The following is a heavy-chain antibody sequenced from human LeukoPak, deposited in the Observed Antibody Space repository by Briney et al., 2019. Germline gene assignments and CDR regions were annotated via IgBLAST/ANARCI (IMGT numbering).Heavy chain of an antibody. J-gene: IGHJ6*04. CDR3: ATSYGSGSYYTQSYYYYGIDV. V-gene: IGHV1-18*04. Sequence: ASVKVSCKASGYTFTSYGISWVRQAPGQGLEWMGWISAYNGNTNYAQKLQGRVTMTTDTSTSTAYMELRSLRSDDTAVYYCATSYGSGSYYTQSYYYYGIDVWGKGTTVTVSS. CDR2: ISAYNGNT. D-gene: IGHD3-10*01. CDR1: GYTFTSYG.